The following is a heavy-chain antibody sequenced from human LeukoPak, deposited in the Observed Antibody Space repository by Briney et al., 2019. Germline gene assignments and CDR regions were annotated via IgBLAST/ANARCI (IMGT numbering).Heavy chain of an antibody. V-gene: IGHV3-30-3*01. Sequence: PGGSLRLSCTASGFSFSGHWMHWVRQAPGKGLEWVAVISYDGSNKYNADSVKGRFTISRDNSKNTLYLQMNSLRAEDTAVYYCARASYYYDSSDSKGAFDIWGQGTMVTVSS. J-gene: IGHJ3*02. CDR1: GFSFSGHW. CDR2: ISYDGSNK. CDR3: ARASYYYDSSDSKGAFDI. D-gene: IGHD3-22*01.